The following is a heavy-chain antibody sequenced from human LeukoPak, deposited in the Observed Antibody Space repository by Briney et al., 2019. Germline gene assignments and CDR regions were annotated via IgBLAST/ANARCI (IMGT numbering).Heavy chain of an antibody. CDR2: INPKSGDT. V-gene: IGHV1-2*06. Sequence: GASVKVSCKASGYTFTNYFIHWVRQAPGQGLEWMGRINPKSGDTDYAQEFQGRVTMTGDTSINTAYMELSRLRSEDTAVYYCARVSSGDYELSYYYAYMDVWGKGTTVTVSS. CDR1: GYTFTNYF. J-gene: IGHJ6*03. D-gene: IGHD4-17*01. CDR3: ARVSSGDYELSYYYAYMDV.